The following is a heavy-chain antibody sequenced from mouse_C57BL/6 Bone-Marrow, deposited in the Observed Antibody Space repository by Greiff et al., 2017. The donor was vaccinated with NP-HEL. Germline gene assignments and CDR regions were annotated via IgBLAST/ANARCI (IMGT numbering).Heavy chain of an antibody. V-gene: IGHV1-72*01. J-gene: IGHJ4*01. CDR3: ARDYGYCAMDY. CDR2: IDPNSGGT. CDR1: GYTFTSYW. D-gene: IGHD2-4*01. Sequence: QVQLQQPGAELVKPGASVKLSCKASGYTFTSYWMHWVKQRPGRGLEWLGRIDPNSGGTKYNEKFKSKATLTVDKPSSTAYMQLSSLTSEDSAVYYCARDYGYCAMDYWGQGTSVTVSS.